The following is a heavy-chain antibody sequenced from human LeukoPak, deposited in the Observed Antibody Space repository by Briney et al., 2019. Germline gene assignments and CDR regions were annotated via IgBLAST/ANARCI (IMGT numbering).Heavy chain of an antibody. CDR3: ARADRDFWSRFNDY. J-gene: IGHJ4*02. CDR1: GYTFTSYG. Sequence: ASVKVSCTASGYTFTSYGFTWVRQAPGQGLEWMGWISAYNGNTNYAQKLQGRVTMTTDTSTSTAYMELRSLRSDDTALYYCARADRDFWSRFNDYWGQGTLVTVSS. CDR2: ISAYNGNT. D-gene: IGHD3-3*01. V-gene: IGHV1-18*01.